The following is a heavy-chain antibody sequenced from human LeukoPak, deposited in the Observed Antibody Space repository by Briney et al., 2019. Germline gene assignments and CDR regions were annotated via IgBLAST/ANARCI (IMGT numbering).Heavy chain of an antibody. CDR2: IYYSGST. V-gene: IGHV4-31*03. J-gene: IGHJ4*02. Sequence: PSQTLSLTCTVSGGSISSSGYYWRWIRQHPGKGLEWIGYIYYSGSTYYNPSLKSRVTISVDTSKNQFSLKLNSVTAADTAVYYCARADSSSWPVDYWGQGTLVTVSS. CDR1: GGSISSSGYY. CDR3: ARADSSSWPVDY. D-gene: IGHD6-13*01.